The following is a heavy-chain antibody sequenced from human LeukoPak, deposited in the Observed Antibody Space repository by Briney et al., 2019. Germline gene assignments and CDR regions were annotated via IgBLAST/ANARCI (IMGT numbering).Heavy chain of an antibody. CDR2: ISSSGSTI. Sequence: IPGGSLRLSCAASGFTFSDYYMSWIRQAPGKGLEWVSYISSSGSTIYYADSVKGRFTISRDNAKNSLYLQMNSLRAEDTAVYYCARSIAAGGYLHYYYYMDVWGKGTTVTVSS. D-gene: IGHD6-13*01. CDR3: ARSIAAGGYLHYYYYMDV. CDR1: GFTFSDYY. J-gene: IGHJ6*03. V-gene: IGHV3-11*01.